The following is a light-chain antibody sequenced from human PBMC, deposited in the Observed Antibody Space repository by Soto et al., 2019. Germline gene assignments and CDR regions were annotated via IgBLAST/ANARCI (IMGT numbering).Light chain of an antibody. J-gene: IGKJ1*01. CDR2: KAS. CDR3: QQYNRYWT. V-gene: IGKV1-5*03. Sequence: DIQMTQSPSTLSASVGDRVTITCRASQSISTLLAWYQHKPGKAPKLLIYKASTLENGLPSRFSGSGSGTEFTLTITSLQADYFATYYCQQYNRYWTFGQGTKVEIK. CDR1: QSISTL.